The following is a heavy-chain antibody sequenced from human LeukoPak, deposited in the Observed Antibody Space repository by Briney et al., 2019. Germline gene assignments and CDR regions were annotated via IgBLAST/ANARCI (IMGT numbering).Heavy chain of an antibody. CDR2: IFHTGST. D-gene: IGHD3-22*01. J-gene: IGHJ4*02. Sequence: SETLSLTCTVSGDSISSGNYWGWIRQPPGKGLEWIGSIFHTGSTYFNLSLKSRVTISVDTSKNQFSLRLSSVTAADTAVYYCAREGQVVRRTMSDYWGQGTLITVSS. V-gene: IGHV4-38-2*02. CDR3: AREGQVVRRTMSDY. CDR1: GDSISSGNY.